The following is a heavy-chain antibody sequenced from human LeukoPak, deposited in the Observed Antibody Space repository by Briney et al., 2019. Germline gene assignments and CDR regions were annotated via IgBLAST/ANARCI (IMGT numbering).Heavy chain of an antibody. CDR2: INHGGAT. CDR1: GFTFSSYG. D-gene: IGHD2/OR15-2a*01. V-gene: IGHV4-34*08. J-gene: IGHJ5*02. Sequence: GSLRLSCAASGFTFSSYGMHWVRQTPGEGLEWIGEINHGGATNYNLSLKSRVSLSVDMSKMQFSLRLNSVTAADTAVYYCANSNDFRVDFDPWGQGTLVTVSS. CDR3: ANSNDFRVDFDP.